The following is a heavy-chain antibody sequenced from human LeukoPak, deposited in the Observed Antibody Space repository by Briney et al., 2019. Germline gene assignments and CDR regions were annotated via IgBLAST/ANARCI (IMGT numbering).Heavy chain of an antibody. CDR1: VDPMSICY. CDR3: GSTNNNPSLKSRVTISVDTSKNQFSVKRSSVPAADTAGYYCARHLRFLEWHGDAFDI. J-gene: IGHJ3*02. V-gene: IGHV4-59*08. D-gene: IGHD3-10*01. Sequence: SDTQSLTCSVSVDPMSICYGMWIRQPTGKGGEWIGYICCRGRSNLHTSLESRVNISEDTFKDQASLKQNSVTAADTALYYSGSTNNNPSLKSRVTISVDTSKNQFSVKRSSVPAADTAGYYCARHLRFLEWHGDAFDIWGQGTMVTVTS. CDR2: ICCRGRS.